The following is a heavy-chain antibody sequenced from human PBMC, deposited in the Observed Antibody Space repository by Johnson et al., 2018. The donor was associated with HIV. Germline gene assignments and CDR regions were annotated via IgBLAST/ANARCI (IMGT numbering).Heavy chain of an antibody. CDR1: GFTVSSNY. J-gene: IGHJ3*02. Sequence: EVQLVESGGGLVQPGGSLRLSCAASGFTVSSNYMSWVRQAPGKGLEWVSVIYSGGSTYYADSVKGRFTISRDNSKNSFYIQMHSLRAEDTAVYYCAKDVDSSRWWRAFDMWGQGTMVSVSS. CDR3: AKDVDSSRWWRAFDM. V-gene: IGHV3-66*01. CDR2: IYSGGST. D-gene: IGHD6-13*01.